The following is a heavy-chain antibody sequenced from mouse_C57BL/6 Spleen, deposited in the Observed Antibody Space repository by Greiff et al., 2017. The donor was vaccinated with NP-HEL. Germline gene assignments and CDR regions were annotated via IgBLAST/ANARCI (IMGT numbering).Heavy chain of an antibody. CDR1: GYTFTSYW. D-gene: IGHD2-3*01. CDR2: IDPSDSYT. V-gene: IGHV1-59*01. J-gene: IGHJ3*01. CDR3: AEGDGYYVTY. Sequence: VQLQQSGAELVRPGTSVKLSCKASGYTFTSYWMHWVKQRPGQGLEWIGVIDPSDSYTNYNQKFKGKATLTVDTSSSTAYMQLSSLTSEDSAVYYCAEGDGYYVTYWGQGTLVTVSA.